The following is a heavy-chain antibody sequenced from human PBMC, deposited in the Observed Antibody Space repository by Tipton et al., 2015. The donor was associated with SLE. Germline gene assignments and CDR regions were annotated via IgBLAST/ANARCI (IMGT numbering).Heavy chain of an antibody. D-gene: IGHD3/OR15-3a*01. CDR2: IYYSGGT. CDR1: GGSISSYY. V-gene: IGHV4-59*12. CDR3: ARAPGLDRDYYYYYYMDV. Sequence: TLSLTCTVSGGSISSYYWSWIRQPPGKGLEWIGYIYYSGGTNYNPSLKSRVTISVDTSKNQFSLKLSSVTAADTAVYYCARAPGLDRDYYYYYYMDVWGKGTTVTVSS. J-gene: IGHJ6*03.